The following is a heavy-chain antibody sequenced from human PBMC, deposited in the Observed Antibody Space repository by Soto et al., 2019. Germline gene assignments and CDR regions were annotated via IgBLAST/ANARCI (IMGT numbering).Heavy chain of an antibody. CDR2: VSYDGSNK. V-gene: IGHV3-30*18. J-gene: IGHJ6*02. CDR1: GFTFSSYG. CDR3: AKEISGYDENYYYYGMDV. Sequence: QVQVVESGGGVVQPGRSLRLSCAASGFTFSSYGMHWVRQAPGKGLEWVAVVSYDGSNKYYADSVKGRFAISRDNSKNTLYLQMISLRAEDTAVNYCAKEISGYDENYYYYGMDVWGQGTTVTVSS. D-gene: IGHD5-12*01.